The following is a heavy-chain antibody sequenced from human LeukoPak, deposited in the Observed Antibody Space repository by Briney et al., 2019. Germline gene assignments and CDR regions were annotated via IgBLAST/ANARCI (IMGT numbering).Heavy chain of an antibody. CDR2: IIPLLGTP. CDR3: ARCQAEQLVSHYYYMDV. V-gene: IGHV1-69*04. Sequence: SVKVSCKASGGTFNSFAISWVRQAPGQGLEWVGRIIPLLGTPDYAQKFQGRVTITSDKYTGTAYIELSSLRSEDTAMYYCARCQAEQLVSHYYYMDVWGKGTTVTVSS. CDR1: GGTFNSFA. J-gene: IGHJ6*03. D-gene: IGHD6-6*01.